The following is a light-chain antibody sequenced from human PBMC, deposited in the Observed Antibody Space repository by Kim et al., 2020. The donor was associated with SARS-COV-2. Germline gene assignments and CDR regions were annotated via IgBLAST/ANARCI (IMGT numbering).Light chain of an antibody. J-gene: IGLJ3*02. V-gene: IGLV1-44*01. CDR3: GTWDDSLDAWV. CDR1: SSNIGINA. Sequence: ELTQPPSASGTPGQRVEISCSGSSSNIGINAVNWYQLFPGTAPKLLIYDNDRRPSGVPDRISGSKSGTSASLALSGLLSEDEADYYCGTWDDSLDAWVFGRGTQLTVL. CDR2: DND.